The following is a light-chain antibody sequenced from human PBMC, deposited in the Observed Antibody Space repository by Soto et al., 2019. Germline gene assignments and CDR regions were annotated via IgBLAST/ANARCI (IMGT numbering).Light chain of an antibody. Sequence: QSSLTQPPSASGSPGQSVTISCTGTSSDVGGYNYVSWYQQYPGRAPKLMIYEVTKRPSGVPDRFSGSKSGNTASLTVSGLQAEDEADYYCCSYAASNNFYFVFGGGTKLTVL. CDR3: CSYAASNNFYFV. CDR1: SSDVGGYNY. J-gene: IGLJ3*02. V-gene: IGLV2-8*01. CDR2: EVT.